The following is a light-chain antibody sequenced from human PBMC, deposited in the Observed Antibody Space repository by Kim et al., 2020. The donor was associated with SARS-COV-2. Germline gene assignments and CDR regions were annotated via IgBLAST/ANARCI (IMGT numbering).Light chain of an antibody. J-gene: IGKJ4*01. CDR2: WAS. Sequence: ATINCRSNQSLLYSANNKNDLAWYQQKAGRPPHLLIYWASTRESGVPDRFSGSGSGTDFTLTISGLQAEDVSVYYCQQYFTTPLTFGGGTKVDIK. CDR3: QQYFTTPLT. CDR1: QSLLYSANNKND. V-gene: IGKV4-1*01.